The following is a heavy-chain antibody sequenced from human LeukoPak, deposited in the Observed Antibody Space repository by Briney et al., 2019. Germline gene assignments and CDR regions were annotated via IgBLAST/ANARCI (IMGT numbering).Heavy chain of an antibody. V-gene: IGHV3-21*01. Sequence: PGGSLRLSCAASGFTFTNHNMNWVRQAPGKGLEWVSSISSTSSYIYYAGSVKGRFTISRDNAKNSLYLQMNSLRAEDTAVYYCARRAGSDAFDIWGQGTMVTVSS. CDR2: ISSTSSYI. J-gene: IGHJ3*02. CDR3: ARRAGSDAFDI. CDR1: GFTFTNHN. D-gene: IGHD3-10*01.